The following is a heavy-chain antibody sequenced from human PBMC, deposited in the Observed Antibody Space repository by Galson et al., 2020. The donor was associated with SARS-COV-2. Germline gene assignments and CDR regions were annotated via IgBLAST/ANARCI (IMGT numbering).Heavy chain of an antibody. CDR3: ARDVRFRFLEWNYCYEMEG. D-gene: IGHD3-3*01. V-gene: IGHV4-4*07. J-gene: IGHJ6*04. CDR1: GGSISSYY. CDR2: IYTSGST. Sequence: SETLSLTCTVSGGSISSYYWSWIRQPAGKGLEWIGRIYTSGSTNYNPSLKSRVTMSVDTSKNQFSLKLSSVTAADTAVYYCARDVRFRFLEWNYCYEMEGWGKGTTVTVSS.